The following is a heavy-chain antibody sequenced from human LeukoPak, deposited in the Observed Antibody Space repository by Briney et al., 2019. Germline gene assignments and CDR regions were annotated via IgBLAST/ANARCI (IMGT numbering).Heavy chain of an antibody. D-gene: IGHD1-26*01. Sequence: GGSLRLSCAASGFTFDDYVMHWVRQAPGKGLDWVSGITWNRDTIAYPDSVKGRFTISRDNAKNSLYLQMNSLRVEDTAVYYCARDRSGSSSVDDAFDIWGRGIMVTVSS. CDR1: GFTFDDYV. CDR3: ARDRSGSSSVDDAFDI. J-gene: IGHJ3*02. CDR2: ITWNRDTI. V-gene: IGHV3-9*01.